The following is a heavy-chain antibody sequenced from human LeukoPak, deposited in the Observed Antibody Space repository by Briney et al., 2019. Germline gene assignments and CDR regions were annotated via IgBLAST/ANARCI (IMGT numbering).Heavy chain of an antibody. CDR1: GGSISSGGYY. CDR3: ARVALGDIVVVPAAIATSPPDYYYMDV. CDR2: IYYSGST. J-gene: IGHJ6*03. Sequence: SQTLSLTCTVSGGSISSGGYYWSWIRQHPGKGLEWIGYIYYSGSTYYNPSLKSRVTISVDTSKNQFSLKLSSVTAADTAVYYCARVALGDIVVVPAAIATSPPDYYYMDVWGKGTTVTVSS. V-gene: IGHV4-31*03. D-gene: IGHD2-2*02.